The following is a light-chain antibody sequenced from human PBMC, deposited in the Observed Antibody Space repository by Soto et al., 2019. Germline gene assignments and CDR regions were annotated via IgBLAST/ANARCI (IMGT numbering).Light chain of an antibody. CDR1: QSIRSY. V-gene: IGKV1-5*01. CDR2: AAP. CDR3: QQYNSYFAT. Sequence: DIQMTQSPSSLSASVGDRITITFRTSQSIRSYLNWFHQKPGKAPKLLIFAAPSLQSGVPSRFSGSGSGTEFTLTINSLQPDDFATYYCQQYNSYFATFGQGTKVDIK. J-gene: IGKJ1*01.